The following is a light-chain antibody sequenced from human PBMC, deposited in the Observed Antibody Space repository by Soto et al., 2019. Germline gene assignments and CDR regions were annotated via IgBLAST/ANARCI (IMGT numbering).Light chain of an antibody. J-gene: IGKJ5*01. Sequence: DIVLTQSPGTLSLSPGDTATLSCKASQTGSTSLSWYQQKPGQAPRLLIYGASTRATAIPARFSGSGSGTEFTLTISSLQSEDFAVYYCQQYNNWPPLITFGQGTRLEIK. CDR2: GAS. CDR1: QTGSTS. V-gene: IGKV3-15*01. CDR3: QQYNNWPPLIT.